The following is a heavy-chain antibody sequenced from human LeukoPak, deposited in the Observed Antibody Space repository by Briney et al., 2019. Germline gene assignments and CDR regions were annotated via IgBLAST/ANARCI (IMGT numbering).Heavy chain of an antibody. Sequence: PSETLSLTCTVSGGSISSYYWSWIRQPPGKGLEWIGYIYYSGSTNYNPSLKSRVTISVDTSKNQFSLKPSSVTAADTAVYYCARRDTNDAFDIWGQGTMVTVSS. CDR2: IYYSGST. V-gene: IGHV4-59*01. CDR3: ARRDTNDAFDI. J-gene: IGHJ3*02. CDR1: GGSISSYY.